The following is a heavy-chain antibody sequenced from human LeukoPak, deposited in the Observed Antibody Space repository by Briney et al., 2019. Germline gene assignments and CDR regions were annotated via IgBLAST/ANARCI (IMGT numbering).Heavy chain of an antibody. CDR2: ISSSSGTT. CDR3: ARGEDKYYDILTGYYIGNY. V-gene: IGHV3-11*01. D-gene: IGHD3-9*01. Sequence: GGYLRLSCAASGFTVSSNYMSWVRQAPGKGLEWVSYISSSSGTTYYADSVKGRFTISRDNAKNSLYLQMNSLRAEDTAVYYCARGEDKYYDILTGYYIGNYWGQGTLVTVSS. CDR1: GFTVSSNY. J-gene: IGHJ4*02.